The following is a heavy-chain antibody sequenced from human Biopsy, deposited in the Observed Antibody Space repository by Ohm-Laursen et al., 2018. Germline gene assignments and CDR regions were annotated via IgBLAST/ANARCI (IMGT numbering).Heavy chain of an antibody. CDR3: VREPKTGTAEAWYFDL. D-gene: IGHD3-9*01. J-gene: IGHJ2*01. V-gene: IGHV4-31*03. CDR2: ISYSERT. CDR1: GASVKTSGYF. Sequence: TLSLTCSVSGASVKTSGYFWAWIRQRPGKGPEWIGYISYSERTHYNPSLTSRLAISFDTSNNRISLQLRSVSVADTAVYYCVREPKTGTAEAWYFDLWGRGSPVTVPS.